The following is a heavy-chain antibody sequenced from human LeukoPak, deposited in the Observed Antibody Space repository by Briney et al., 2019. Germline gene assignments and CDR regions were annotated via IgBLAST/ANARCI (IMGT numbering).Heavy chain of an antibody. CDR2: IYYSGST. Sequence: SPSETLSLTCTVSGGSFSTSYWSWIRQLPGKGLEWIGYIYYSGSTNYNPSLQSRVTISVDTSKNRFSLKLSSVTAADTAVYYCARGERGYSYGKGGYYYGMDVWGQGTTVTVSS. CDR3: ARGERGYSYGKGGYYYGMDV. CDR1: GGSFSTSY. J-gene: IGHJ6*02. D-gene: IGHD5-18*01. V-gene: IGHV4-59*01.